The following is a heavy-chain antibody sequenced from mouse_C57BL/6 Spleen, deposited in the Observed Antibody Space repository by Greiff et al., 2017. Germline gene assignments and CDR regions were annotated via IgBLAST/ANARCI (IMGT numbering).Heavy chain of an antibody. Sequence: QVQLQQPGAELVRPGSSVKLSCKASGYTFTSYWMHWVKQRPIQGLEWIGNIDPSDSETHYNQKFKDKATLTVDKSSSTAYMQLSSLTSEDSAVYYCARSYYGYQAWFAYWGQGTLVTVSA. CDR3: ARSYYGYQAWFAY. D-gene: IGHD2-9*01. V-gene: IGHV1-52*01. CDR1: GYTFTSYW. J-gene: IGHJ3*01. CDR2: IDPSDSET.